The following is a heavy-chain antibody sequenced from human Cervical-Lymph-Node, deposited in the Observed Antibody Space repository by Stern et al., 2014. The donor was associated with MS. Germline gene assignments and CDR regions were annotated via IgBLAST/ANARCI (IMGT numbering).Heavy chain of an antibody. CDR3: ARALAVSTITFDY. J-gene: IGHJ4*02. Sequence: QLKLQESGSRLLKPSQTLSLTCTVAGGSISSGGYSWNWIRQPPGEGLEWIGYIYHGGRTFYNPSLKSRVTISQDMSKNQFSLDLTSVTAADTAVYYCARALAVSTITFDYWGQGILVTVSS. CDR2: IYHGGRT. CDR1: GGSISSGGYS. D-gene: IGHD2-2*01. V-gene: IGHV4-30-2*01.